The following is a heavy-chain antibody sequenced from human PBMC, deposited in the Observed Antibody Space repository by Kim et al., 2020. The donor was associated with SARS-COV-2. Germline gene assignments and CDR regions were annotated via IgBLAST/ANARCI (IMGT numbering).Heavy chain of an antibody. V-gene: IGHV4-34*01. J-gene: IGHJ5*02. CDR3: ASVRGAPPGGHNWFDP. D-gene: IGHD3-10*01. CDR2: INHSGST. Sequence: SETLSLTCAVYGGSFSGYYWSWIRQPPGKGLEWVGEINHSGSTNYNPSLKSRVTISVDTSKNQFSLKLSSVTAADTAVYYCASVRGAPPGGHNWFDPWGQGTLVTVSS. CDR1: GGSFSGYY.